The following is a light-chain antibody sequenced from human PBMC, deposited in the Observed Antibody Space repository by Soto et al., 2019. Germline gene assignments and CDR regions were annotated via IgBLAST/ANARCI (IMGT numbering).Light chain of an antibody. J-gene: IGKJ5*01. CDR2: DVS. CDR3: QQYNNWPFS. Sequence: EIVMTQSPATLSVSPGERATLSCRAGQGVTTNFAWYQQKSGQSPRPLISDVSIRATGVPARCSATQSETDFTLTISGLQSEDSAVYFWQQYNNWPFSFGQGTRLEIK. V-gene: IGKV3-15*01. CDR1: QGVTTN.